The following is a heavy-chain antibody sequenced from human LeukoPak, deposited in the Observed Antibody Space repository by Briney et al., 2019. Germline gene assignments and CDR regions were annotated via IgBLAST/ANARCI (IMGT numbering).Heavy chain of an antibody. CDR2: VYYSGST. CDR3: AGDIEAAWSFY. V-gene: IGHV4-59*01. Sequence: KPSETLSLTCTVSGGSISSYYWSGIRQPPGKGLEWIGYVYYSGSTNYNPPLKSRVTISPDTSKKQFSLKLRSVTAADTAVYYCAGDIEAAWSFYWGRGILVTVSS. CDR1: GGSISSYY. J-gene: IGHJ4*02. D-gene: IGHD6-13*01.